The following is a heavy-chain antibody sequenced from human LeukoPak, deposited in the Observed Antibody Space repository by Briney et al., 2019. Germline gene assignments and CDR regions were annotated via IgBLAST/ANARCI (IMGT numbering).Heavy chain of an antibody. Sequence: PGGTLRLSCAASGFTFSSHGMNWVRQAPGKGLEWVSGISPSGGITYYTDSVKGRFTISRDNSKNTVSLQMNSLRGDDTAVYYCATDPTMIVETGWGQGTLVTVSS. J-gene: IGHJ4*02. CDR2: ISPSGGIT. CDR1: GFTFSSHG. CDR3: ATDPTMIVETG. D-gene: IGHD3-22*01. V-gene: IGHV3-23*01.